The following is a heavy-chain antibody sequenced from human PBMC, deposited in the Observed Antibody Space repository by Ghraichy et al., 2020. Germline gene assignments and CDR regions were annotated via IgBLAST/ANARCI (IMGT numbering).Heavy chain of an antibody. D-gene: IGHD1-1*01. V-gene: IGHV3-23*01. Sequence: LTCATSGFTFSSSAMSWVRQAPGRGLEWVSLISADGLSTFYAGSVKGRFAISRDDFKNTLFLQINSLRAEDTAIYYCAKDIQLSVWGLGTTVTVSS. J-gene: IGHJ6*02. CDR3: AKDIQLSV. CDR2: ISADGLST. CDR1: GFTFSSSA.